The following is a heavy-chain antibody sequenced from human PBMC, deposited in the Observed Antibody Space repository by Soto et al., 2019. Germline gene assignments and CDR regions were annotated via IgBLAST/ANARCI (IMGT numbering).Heavy chain of an antibody. D-gene: IGHD6-6*01. CDR2: IYYSGST. V-gene: IGHV4-59*01. CDR1: GGSISSYY. Sequence: QVQLQESGPGLVKPSETLSLTCTVSGGSISSYYWSWIRQPPGKGLEWIGYIYYSGSTNYNPSLKSRVTRSVDTSKNQFSLKLSSVTAADTAVYYCARGSSSSVFYYYYYMDVWGKGTTVTVSS. CDR3: ARGSSSSVFYYYYYMDV. J-gene: IGHJ6*03.